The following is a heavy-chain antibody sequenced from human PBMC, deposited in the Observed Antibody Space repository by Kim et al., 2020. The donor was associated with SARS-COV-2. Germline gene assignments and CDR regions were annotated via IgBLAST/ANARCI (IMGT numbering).Heavy chain of an antibody. Sequence: SETLSLTCAVSGDSISSNYWWTWVRQSPGKGLEWIGEAHQNGETNYNPSFKRRFAMSLDKSKNQLSLKFSSATAADSATYYCARVPGGCSASSCYLSSWG. J-gene: IGHJ5*01. CDR1: GDSISSNYW. D-gene: IGHD2-2*01. CDR2: AHQNGET. CDR3: ARVPGGCSASSCYLSS. V-gene: IGHV4-4*02.